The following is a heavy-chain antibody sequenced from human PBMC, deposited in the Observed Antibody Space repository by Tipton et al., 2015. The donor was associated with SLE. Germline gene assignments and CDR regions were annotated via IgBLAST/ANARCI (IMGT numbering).Heavy chain of an antibody. D-gene: IGHD1-26*01. J-gene: IGHJ4*02. CDR2: VYYTGNT. CDR3: VRINSGASRLFDY. Sequence: TLSLTCTVFGGSISISGYYWGWIRQSPGKGLEWIGSVYYTGNTYYNPSLKNRVTISVDSSEKQFSLKLTSVTASDTAVYYCVRINSGASRLFDYWGQGMLVAVSS. V-gene: IGHV4-39*01. CDR1: GGSISISGYY.